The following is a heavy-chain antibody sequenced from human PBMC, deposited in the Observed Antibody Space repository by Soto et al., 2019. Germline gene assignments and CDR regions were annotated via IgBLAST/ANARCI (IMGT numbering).Heavy chain of an antibody. J-gene: IGHJ4*02. V-gene: IGHV4-59*08. CDR1: GGSISSYY. CDR3: ARSLRYFDWSSLDY. CDR2: IYYSGST. Sequence: SETLSLTCTVSGGSISSYYWSWIRQPPGKGLEWIGYIYYSGSTNYNPSLKSRVTISVDTSKNQFSLKLSSVTAADTAVYYCARSLRYFDWSSLDYWGQGTLVTVSS. D-gene: IGHD3-9*01.